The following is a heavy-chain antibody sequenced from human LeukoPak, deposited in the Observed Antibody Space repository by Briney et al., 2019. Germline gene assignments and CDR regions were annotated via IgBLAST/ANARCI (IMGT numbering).Heavy chain of an antibody. CDR3: VRGPLSIGGFDQFDY. Sequence: SVKVSCKASGGTFSSYAISWVRQAPGQGLEWMGGVIPIFGTANYAQKFQGRVTITADGSTSTAYMELSSLRSEDTAVYYCVRGPLSIGGFDQFDYWGQGTLVTVSS. V-gene: IGHV1-69*13. CDR1: GGTFSSYA. D-gene: IGHD2/OR15-2a*01. J-gene: IGHJ4*02. CDR2: VIPIFGTA.